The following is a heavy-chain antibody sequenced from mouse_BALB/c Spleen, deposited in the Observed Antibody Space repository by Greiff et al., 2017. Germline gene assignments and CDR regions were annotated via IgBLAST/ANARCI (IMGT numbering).Heavy chain of an antibody. Sequence: QVQLQQSGAELMKPGASVKISCKATGYTFSSYWIEWVKQRPGHGLEWIGEILPGSGSTNYNEKFKGKATFTADTSSNTAYMQLSSLTSEDSAVYYCASGEGLRGMDYWGQGTSVTVSS. CDR1: GYTFSSYW. D-gene: IGHD2-4*01. V-gene: IGHV1-9*01. CDR3: ASGEGLRGMDY. CDR2: ILPGSGST. J-gene: IGHJ4*01.